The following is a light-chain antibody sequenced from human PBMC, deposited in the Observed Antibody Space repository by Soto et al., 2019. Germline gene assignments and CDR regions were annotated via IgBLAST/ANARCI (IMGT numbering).Light chain of an antibody. J-gene: IGLJ1*01. Sequence: QSAPTQPASVSGSPGQSITISCTGTSNDVGGYHYVSWYQQHPGKAPKLLIYDVSDRPSGVSNRFSGSKSGNTASLTISGLQAEDEADYYCCSYASTSPYVFGTGTKLTVL. CDR3: CSYASTSPYV. V-gene: IGLV2-14*03. CDR1: SNDVGGYHY. CDR2: DVS.